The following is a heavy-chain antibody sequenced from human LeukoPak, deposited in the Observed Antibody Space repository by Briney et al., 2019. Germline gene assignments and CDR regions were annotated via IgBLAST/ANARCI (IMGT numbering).Heavy chain of an antibody. Sequence: SETLSLTCTVSGGSISSHYWSWIRQPPGKGLEWIGYIYYSGSTNYNPSLKSRVTISLDTSKNQFSLKLSSVTAADTAVYYCARQEAVPSSNFDYWGQGTLVTVSS. CDR1: GGSISSHY. J-gene: IGHJ4*02. CDR2: IYYSGST. CDR3: ARQEAVPSSNFDY. V-gene: IGHV4-59*08. D-gene: IGHD6-19*01.